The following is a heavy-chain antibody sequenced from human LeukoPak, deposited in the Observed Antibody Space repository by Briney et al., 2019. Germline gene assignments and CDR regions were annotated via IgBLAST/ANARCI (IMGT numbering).Heavy chain of an antibody. CDR2: IKTDGRTT. Sequence: GGSLRLSCAVSGMTFSNHWMQWVRQVPGKGLVWVSLIKTDGRTTIYADSVKGRFTISRDNGKSTLYLQMNSLRAEDTAIYYCTTGPSYGYEWWGQGTVVTVSS. J-gene: IGHJ4*02. D-gene: IGHD3-16*01. V-gene: IGHV3-74*01. CDR3: TTGPSYGYEW. CDR1: GMTFSNHW.